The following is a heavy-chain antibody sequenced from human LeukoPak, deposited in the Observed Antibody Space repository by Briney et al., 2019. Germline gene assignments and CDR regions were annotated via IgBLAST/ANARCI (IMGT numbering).Heavy chain of an antibody. CDR3: ARGGYYDILTGYPTPFDY. D-gene: IGHD3-9*01. J-gene: IGHJ4*02. CDR2: ISYDGSNK. Sequence: GGSLRLSCAASGFTFSSYGMHWVRQAPGKGLEWVAVISYDGSNKYYADSVKGRFTISRDNSKNTLYLQMNSLRAEDTAVYYCARGGYYDILTGYPTPFDYWGQGTLVTVSS. CDR1: GFTFSSYG. V-gene: IGHV3-30*03.